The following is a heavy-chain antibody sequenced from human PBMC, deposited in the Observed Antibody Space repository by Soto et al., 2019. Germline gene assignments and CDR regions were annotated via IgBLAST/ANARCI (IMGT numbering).Heavy chain of an antibody. Sequence: QVQLVESGGDVVQPGRSLRLSCAASGFTFSHYGLHWVRQTPGKGLEWVAVIWDDGNKKFYADSVKGRFTISRDNSENMLYLQMNSLRAEDTAVYFCLRGGNAAGAFDIWGQGTMVTVFS. CDR2: IWDDGNKK. CDR1: GFTFSHYG. D-gene: IGHD3-16*01. CDR3: LRGGNAAGAFDI. V-gene: IGHV3-33*01. J-gene: IGHJ3*02.